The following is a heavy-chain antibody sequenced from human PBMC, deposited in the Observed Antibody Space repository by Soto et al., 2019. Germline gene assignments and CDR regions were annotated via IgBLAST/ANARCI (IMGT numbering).Heavy chain of an antibody. CDR1: GFTFSSYG. D-gene: IGHD3-22*01. CDR2: ISYDGSNK. J-gene: IGHJ3*02. CDR3: AKDLRLFGSSPYAFDI. Sequence: QVQLVESGGGVVQPGRSLRLSCAASGFTFSSYGMHWVRQAPGKGLEWVAVISYDGSNKYYADSVKGRFTISRDNSKNTLYLQMNSLRAEDTAVYYCAKDLRLFGSSPYAFDIWGQGTMVTVSS. V-gene: IGHV3-30*18.